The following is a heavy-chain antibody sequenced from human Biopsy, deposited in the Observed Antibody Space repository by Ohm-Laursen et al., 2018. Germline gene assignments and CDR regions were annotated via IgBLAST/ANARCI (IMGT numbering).Heavy chain of an antibody. Sequence: TLSLTCTVSGGSISSGGSYWSWIRQRTGKGLEGIGYIFNSANTYYNPSLKNLITISGDTSKNQFSLKLNSVPAADTAVYYCARGDYFDSNGYFWFDPWGQGTLVTVSS. CDR1: GGSISSGGSY. CDR3: ARGDYFDSNGYFWFDP. V-gene: IGHV4-31*01. CDR2: IFNSANT. J-gene: IGHJ5*02. D-gene: IGHD3-22*01.